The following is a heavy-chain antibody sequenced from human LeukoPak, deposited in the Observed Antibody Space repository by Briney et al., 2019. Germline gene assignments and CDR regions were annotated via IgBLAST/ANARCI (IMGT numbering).Heavy chain of an antibody. J-gene: IGHJ6*02. CDR2: IWYDGSNK. V-gene: IGHV3-33*01. CDR1: GFTFSSYG. Sequence: GGSLRLSCAASGFTFSSYGMHWVRQAPGKGLEWVAFIWYDGSNKHYADSVKGRFTISRDNSRDTLYLQMNSLRAEDTAVYFCARGGGLDVWGQGATVTVSS. CDR3: ARGGGLDV. D-gene: IGHD3-16*01.